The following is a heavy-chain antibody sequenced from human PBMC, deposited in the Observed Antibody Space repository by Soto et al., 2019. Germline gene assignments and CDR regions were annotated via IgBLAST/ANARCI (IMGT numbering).Heavy chain of an antibody. CDR1: GFTFSNAW. CDR3: TTDWSSSSNFDY. CDR2: IKSKTDGGTT. J-gene: IGHJ4*02. V-gene: IGHV3-15*07. Sequence: GGSLRLSCAASGFTFSNAWMNWVRQAPGKGLERVGRIKSKTDGGTTDYAAPVKGRFTISRDDSKNKLYLQMNSLKTEDTAVYYCTTDWSSSSNFDYWGQGTLVTVSS. D-gene: IGHD6-6*01.